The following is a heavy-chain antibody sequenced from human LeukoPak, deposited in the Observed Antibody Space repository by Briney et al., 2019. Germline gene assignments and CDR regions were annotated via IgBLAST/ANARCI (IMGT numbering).Heavy chain of an antibody. Sequence: ASVKVSCKVSGFSVTEISIHWVRQAPGKGLEWMGGFDPVEDERFYAQKFQGRVTMTEDTSTDTAYMELRSLTSEDTAVYYCAKEGTCSGGSCPLDYWGQGTLVTVSS. CDR3: AKEGTCSGGSCPLDY. J-gene: IGHJ4*02. CDR2: FDPVEDER. V-gene: IGHV1-24*01. D-gene: IGHD2-15*01. CDR1: GFSVTEIS.